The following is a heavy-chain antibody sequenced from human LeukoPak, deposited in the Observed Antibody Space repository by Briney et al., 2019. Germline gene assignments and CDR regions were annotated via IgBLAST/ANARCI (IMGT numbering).Heavy chain of an antibody. CDR2: IWYDGSNK. Sequence: QPGRSLRLSCAASGFTFSSYGMHWVRQAPGKGLEWVAVIWYDGSNKYYADSVKGRFTISRDNSKNTLYLQMNSLRAEDTAVYYCARELGEFSSVLPWYYYGMDVWGQGTTVTVSS. D-gene: IGHD6-6*01. J-gene: IGHJ6*02. CDR1: GFTFSSYG. CDR3: ARELGEFSSVLPWYYYGMDV. V-gene: IGHV3-33*01.